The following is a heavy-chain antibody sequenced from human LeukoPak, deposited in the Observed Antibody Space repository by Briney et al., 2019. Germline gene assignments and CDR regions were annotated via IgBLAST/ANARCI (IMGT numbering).Heavy chain of an antibody. J-gene: IGHJ6*03. CDR3: ARVPSYYYYMGV. CDR2: IYYSGST. CDR1: GGSISSGDYY. Sequence: PSQTLSLTCTVSGGSISSGDYYWSWIRQPPGKGLEWIGYIYYSGSTYYNPSLKSRVTISVDTSKNQFSLKPSSVTAADTAVYYCARVPSYYYYMGVWGKGTTVTVSS. V-gene: IGHV4-30-4*08.